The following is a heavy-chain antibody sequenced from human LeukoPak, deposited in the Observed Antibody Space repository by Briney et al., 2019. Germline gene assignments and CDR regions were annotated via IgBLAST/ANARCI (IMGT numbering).Heavy chain of an antibody. CDR3: ARAAYITGTYYFDY. CDR1: GFTFSSYA. J-gene: IGHJ4*02. CDR2: ISYDGSNK. Sequence: GGSLRLSCAASGFTFSSYAMHWVRQAPGKGLEWVAVISYDGSNKYYADSVKGRFTIPRDNSKNTLYLQMNSLRAEDTAVYYCARAAYITGTYYFDYWGQGTLVTVSS. D-gene: IGHD1-20*01. V-gene: IGHV3-30*01.